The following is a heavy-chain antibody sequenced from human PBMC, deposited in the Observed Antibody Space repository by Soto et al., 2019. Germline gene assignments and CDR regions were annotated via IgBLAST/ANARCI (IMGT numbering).Heavy chain of an antibody. V-gene: IGHV3-21*01. CDR3: ARDRVRGALPQYGMDV. CDR1: GFTFSSYS. CDR2: IRWVDNNN. Sequence: EVQLVESGGGLVKPGGSLTLSCAASGFTFSSYSMNWARQAPGKGLEWVSSIRWVDNNNYYAASVKGRFTISRDNAKNSLFLHLSGLTADDTAVYYCARDRVRGALPQYGMDVWGQGTTVTVSS. J-gene: IGHJ6*02. D-gene: IGHD3-10*01.